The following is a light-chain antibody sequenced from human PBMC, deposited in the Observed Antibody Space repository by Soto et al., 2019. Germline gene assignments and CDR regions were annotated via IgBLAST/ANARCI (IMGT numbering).Light chain of an antibody. CDR1: QSVRSTF. CDR3: QQYDTSPPTYT. J-gene: IGKJ2*01. CDR2: GAS. V-gene: IGKV3-20*01. Sequence: EVVLTQSPGTLSLSPGERVTLSCRTSQSVRSTFLAWYQQKPGQAPRLLIYGASTRATGIPDRFSGSGSGTDFTLTISRLEPEESAVYYCQQYDTSPPTYTFGQGTKLEIK.